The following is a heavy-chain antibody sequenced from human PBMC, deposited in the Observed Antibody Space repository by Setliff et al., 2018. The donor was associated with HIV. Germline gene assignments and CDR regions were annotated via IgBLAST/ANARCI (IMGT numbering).Heavy chain of an antibody. Sequence: SETLSLTCTVSGGSMSSSSYYWGWIRQSPGKGLEWIGEINDSGNTNYNPSLKSRFTISIGTSKNHFSLRLKSVTAADTAVFYCARRTSFKGGAVAGHFDYWGQGTPVTVSS. V-gene: IGHV4-39*02. CDR2: INDSGNT. J-gene: IGHJ4*02. CDR3: ARRTSFKGGAVAGHFDY. D-gene: IGHD6-19*01. CDR1: GGSMSSSSYY.